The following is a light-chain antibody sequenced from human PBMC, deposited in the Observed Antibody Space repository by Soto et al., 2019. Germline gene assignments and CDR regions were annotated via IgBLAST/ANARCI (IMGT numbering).Light chain of an antibody. CDR1: QSVGYH. J-gene: IGKJ4*01. V-gene: IGKV3-11*01. CDR2: GAS. Sequence: EIVLTQSPATLSLSPGERATLSCRASQSVGYHLAWYQQKPGQAPRLLIYGASSRATGIPDRFSGSGSGTDFTLTVSRLAPEDFAVYYCQQYIRWPLTFGGGTKVDIK. CDR3: QQYIRWPLT.